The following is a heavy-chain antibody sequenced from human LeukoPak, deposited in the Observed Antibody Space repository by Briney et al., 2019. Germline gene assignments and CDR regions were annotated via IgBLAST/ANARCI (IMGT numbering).Heavy chain of an antibody. CDR1: GYTFTSYD. CDR3: ARGKASVLHRHGLAVN. D-gene: IGHD3-10*01. V-gene: IGHV1-8*01. Sequence: ASVKVSCKASGYTFTSYDINWVRQATGQGLEWMGWMSPNSGNTGYAQKFQGRVTMTRNTSISTAYMELSSLRSEDTAVYYCARGKASVLHRHGLAVNWGQGTLVTVSS. CDR2: MSPNSGNT. J-gene: IGHJ4*02.